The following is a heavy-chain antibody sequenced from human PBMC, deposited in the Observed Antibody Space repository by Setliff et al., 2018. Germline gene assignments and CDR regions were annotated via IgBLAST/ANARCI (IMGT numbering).Heavy chain of an antibody. CDR2: ISPDSIYI. CDR3: ARSPANGGHDAFDI. Sequence: PGGSLRLSCAASGFTFRTFSMHWVRQAPGKGLEWVSSISPDSIYIYYADSVKGRLTISRDNACDSLYLQMNSLGAEDTAVYYCARSPANGGHDAFDIWGRGTMVTVSS. J-gene: IGHJ3*02. V-gene: IGHV3-21*01. CDR1: GFTFRTFS. D-gene: IGHD6-25*01.